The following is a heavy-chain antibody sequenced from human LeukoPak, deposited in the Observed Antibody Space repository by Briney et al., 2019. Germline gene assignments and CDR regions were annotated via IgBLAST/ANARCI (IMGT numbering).Heavy chain of an antibody. J-gene: IGHJ4*02. CDR2: IYYSGST. V-gene: IGHV4-30-4*01. D-gene: IGHD2-2*01. CDR1: GGSISSGDYY. CDR3: ARQVPAATIDY. Sequence: SQTLSLTCTVSGGSISSGDYYWSWIRQPPGKGLEWIGYIYYSGSTYYNPSLKSRVTISVDTSKNQFSLKLNSVTAADTAVYYCARQVPAATIDYWGQGTLVTVSS.